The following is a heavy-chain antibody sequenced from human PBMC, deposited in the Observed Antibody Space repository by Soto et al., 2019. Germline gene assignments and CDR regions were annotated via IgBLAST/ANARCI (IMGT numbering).Heavy chain of an antibody. Sequence: ASVKVFCKVSGYTLTELSIHWVRQAPGEWLEWMGVLDLKNGEKIYAQNFQGRVTMTEDSSKDTPYIELRRLRSEDTAVYYCAIELGRRTQFDHWG. CDR2: LDLKNGEK. V-gene: IGHV1-24*01. D-gene: IGHD1-7*01. CDR1: GYTLTELS. CDR3: AIELGRRTQFDH. J-gene: IGHJ4*01.